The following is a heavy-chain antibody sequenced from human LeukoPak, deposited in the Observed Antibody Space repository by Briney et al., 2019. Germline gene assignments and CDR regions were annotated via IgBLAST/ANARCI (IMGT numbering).Heavy chain of an antibody. CDR2: IKQDGSEK. CDR3: ARENRLYSSGWIHYFDY. CDR1: GFTFSSYW. V-gene: IGHV3-7*03. J-gene: IGHJ4*02. Sequence: GGSLRLSCAASGFTFSSYWMSWVRQAPGKGLEWVANIKQDGSEKYYVDSVKGRFTISRDNAKNSLYLQMNSLRVEDTAVYYCARENRLYSSGWIHYFDYWGQGTLVTVSS. D-gene: IGHD6-19*01.